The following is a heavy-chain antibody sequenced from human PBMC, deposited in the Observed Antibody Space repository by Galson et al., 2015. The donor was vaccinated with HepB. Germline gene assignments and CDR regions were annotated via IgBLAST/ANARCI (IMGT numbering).Heavy chain of an antibody. Sequence: SLRLSCAASGFTFSSYGMHWVRQAPGKGLEWVAVISYDGSNKYYADSVKGRFTISRDNSKNTLYLQMNSLRAEDTAVYYCAKDSTPISLPAAPLDYWGQGTLVTVSS. V-gene: IGHV3-30*18. CDR1: GFTFSSYG. D-gene: IGHD2-2*01. CDR3: AKDSTPISLPAAPLDY. J-gene: IGHJ4*02. CDR2: ISYDGSNK.